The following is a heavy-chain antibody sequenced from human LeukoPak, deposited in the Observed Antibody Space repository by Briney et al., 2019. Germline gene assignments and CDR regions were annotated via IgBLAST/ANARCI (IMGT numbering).Heavy chain of an antibody. CDR3: ARQGFYMSFPQGPFDP. CDR2: IYYSGST. D-gene: IGHD2/OR15-2a*01. Sequence: KSSETLSLTCTVSGGSISSYYRSWIRQPPGKGLEWIGYIYYSGSTNYNPSLKSRVTISVDTSKNQFSLKLSSVTAADTAVYYCARQGFYMSFPQGPFDPWGQGTLVTVSS. V-gene: IGHV4-59*08. J-gene: IGHJ5*02. CDR1: GGSISSYY.